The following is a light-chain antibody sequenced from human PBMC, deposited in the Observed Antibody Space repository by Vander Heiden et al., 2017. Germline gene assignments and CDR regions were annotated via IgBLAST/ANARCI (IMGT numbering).Light chain of an antibody. CDR2: DIS. J-gene: IGKJ1*01. Sequence: TVMTQTPLPLSVTRGQPASISCKSSRSLLHTDGRTYFVWFLQKPGQPPLPLIYDISKRFYGVSARFSGSGSGTDFTLTISRVEPEDVGVYYCRHSIYFPRTFGQGTKVEIK. CDR1: RSLLHTDGRTY. CDR3: RHSIYFPRT. V-gene: IGKV2D-29*01.